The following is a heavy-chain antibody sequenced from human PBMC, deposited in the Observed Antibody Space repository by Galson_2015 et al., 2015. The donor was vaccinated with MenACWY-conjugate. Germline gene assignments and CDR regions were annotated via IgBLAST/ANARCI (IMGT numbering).Heavy chain of an antibody. CDR2: VDPENGEI. J-gene: IGHJ6*02. CDR1: GSRLSELF. V-gene: IGHV1-24*01. D-gene: IGHD2/OR15-2a*01. CDR3: ASVRAGCCNSGTCYGWAV. Sequence: SVKVSCKVSGSRLSELFVHWVRQAPGEGLGWMGGVDPENGEIIYAQKFQGRVTMTEDTSTDTGYMELRRLRSEDTAVYYCASVRAGCCNSGTCYGWAVWGQGAPLTASS.